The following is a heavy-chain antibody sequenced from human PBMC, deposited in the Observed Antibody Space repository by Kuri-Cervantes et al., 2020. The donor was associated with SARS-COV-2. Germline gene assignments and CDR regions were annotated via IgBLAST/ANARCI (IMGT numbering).Heavy chain of an antibody. J-gene: IGHJ4*02. CDR2: IRYDGHSE. CDR1: GFTFRNYG. CDR3: ARGKQDFDY. V-gene: IGHV3-30*02. Sequence: GESLKISCAPSGFTFRNYGMHWVRLAPGKGLEWMAFIRYDGHSEDYADSVKGRFTVSRDNSKNTLFLQMNSLRAEDTAVYYCARGKQDFDYWGQGTLVTVSS.